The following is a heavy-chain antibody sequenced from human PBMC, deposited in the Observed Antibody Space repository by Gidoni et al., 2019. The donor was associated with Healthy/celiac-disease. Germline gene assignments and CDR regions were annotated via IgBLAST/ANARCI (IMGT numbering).Heavy chain of an antibody. CDR3: ARAGPIITMVRGIGAFDI. Sequence: QVQLQESGPGLVKPSETLSLTCTVSGGSISSSYWSWIRQPPGKGLEWIGYIYYSGSTNYNPSLKSRVTISVDTSKNQFSLKLSSMTAADTAVYYCARAGPIITMVRGIGAFDIWGQGTMVTVSS. CDR2: IYYSGST. D-gene: IGHD3-10*01. V-gene: IGHV4-59*01. CDR1: GGSISSSY. J-gene: IGHJ3*02.